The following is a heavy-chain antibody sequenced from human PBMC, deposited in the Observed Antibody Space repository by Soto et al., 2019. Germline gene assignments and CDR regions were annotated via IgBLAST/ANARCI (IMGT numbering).Heavy chain of an antibody. D-gene: IGHD5-12*01. V-gene: IGHV3-30*18. J-gene: IGHJ6*02. Sequence: ESGGGVVQPGRSLRLSCAASGFTFSLYGMPWVRQAPGTGLEWVAVTSYDGSNTDYADSVKGRFTSSRDNSKNTLYLQMSSLRAEDTAVYYCAKDSGYSGYDVYDYYYGMDVWGQGTTVTVSS. CDR1: GFTFSLYG. CDR2: TSYDGSNT. CDR3: AKDSGYSGYDVYDYYYGMDV.